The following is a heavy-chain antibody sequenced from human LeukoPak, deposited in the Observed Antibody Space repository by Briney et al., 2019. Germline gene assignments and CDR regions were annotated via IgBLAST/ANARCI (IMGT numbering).Heavy chain of an antibody. CDR1: GGTFSSYA. CDR3: SRAVYCGGDCYSSLVY. D-gene: IGHD2-21*01. V-gene: IGHV1-69*04. Sequence: SVKVSCKASGGTFSSYAISWVRQAPGQGLEWMGRIIPILGIANYAQKFQGRVTITADKSTSTAYMELSSLRSEEPAVYYRSRAVYCGGDCYSSLVYWGQGTLVTVSS. J-gene: IGHJ4*02. CDR2: IIPILGIA.